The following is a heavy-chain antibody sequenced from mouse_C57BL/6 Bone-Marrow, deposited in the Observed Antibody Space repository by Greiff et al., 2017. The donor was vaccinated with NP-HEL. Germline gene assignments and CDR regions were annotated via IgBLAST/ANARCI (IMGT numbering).Heavy chain of an antibody. J-gene: IGHJ2*01. CDR3: ARGYGSSYSYYFDY. V-gene: IGHV1-64*01. Sequence: VQLQQSGAELVKPGASVKLSCKASGYTFTSYWMHWVKQRPGQGLEWIGMIHPNSGSTNYNEKFKSKATLTVDKSSSTAYMQLSSLTSEDSAVYYCARGYGSSYSYYFDYWGQGTTLTVSS. CDR2: IHPNSGST. CDR1: GYTFTSYW. D-gene: IGHD1-1*01.